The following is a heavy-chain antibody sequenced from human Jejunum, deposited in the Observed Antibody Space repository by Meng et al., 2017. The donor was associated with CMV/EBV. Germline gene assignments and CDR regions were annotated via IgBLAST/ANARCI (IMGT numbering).Heavy chain of an antibody. Sequence: VSLVGAGGGVVQPGGSLRVSCAASGFTFSSDGMHWVRQAPGRGPEWVAFIEYDGSDKYYADSMKGRFTISRDNSKNTMYLQMTSLKAEDTALYYCAKDVDHWGQGTLVTVSS. CDR2: IEYDGSDK. CDR3: AKDVDH. CDR1: GFTFSSDG. J-gene: IGHJ4*02. V-gene: IGHV3-30*02.